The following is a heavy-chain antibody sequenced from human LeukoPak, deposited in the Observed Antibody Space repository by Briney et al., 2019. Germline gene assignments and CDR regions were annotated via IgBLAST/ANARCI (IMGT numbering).Heavy chain of an antibody. D-gene: IGHD6-13*01. Sequence: ASVKVSCKASGYTFTGYYMHWVRQAPGQGLEWMGRINPNSGGTNYAQKFQGRVTMTRDTSISTAYMELSRLRSEDTAVYYCARESAAAGNNHINWFDPWGQGTLVTVSS. CDR1: GYTFTGYY. CDR2: INPNSGGT. CDR3: ARESAAAGNNHINWFDP. V-gene: IGHV1-2*06. J-gene: IGHJ5*02.